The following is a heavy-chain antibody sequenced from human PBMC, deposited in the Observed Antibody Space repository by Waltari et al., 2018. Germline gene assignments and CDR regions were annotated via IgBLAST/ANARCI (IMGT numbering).Heavy chain of an antibody. CDR2: IYGGGST. CDR1: GFTFSSYA. J-gene: IGHJ4*02. V-gene: IGHV3-23*03. Sequence: EVQLLESGGGLVQPGGSLRLSCAASGFTFSSYAMSWVRQAPGKGVGWVSVIYGGGSTYYADSVKGRFTISRDNSKNTLYLQMNSLRAEDTAVYYCAKGGLELPLDYWGQGTLVTVSS. CDR3: AKGGLELPLDY. D-gene: IGHD1-7*01.